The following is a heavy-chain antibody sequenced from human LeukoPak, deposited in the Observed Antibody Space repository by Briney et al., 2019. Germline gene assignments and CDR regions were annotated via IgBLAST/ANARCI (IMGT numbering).Heavy chain of an antibody. CDR2: ISAYNGNT. D-gene: IGHD2-2*01. CDR3: AREPYCSSATCSTGRFFDY. CDR1: GYTFTSYG. V-gene: IGHV1-18*01. Sequence: GASVKVSCKASGYTFTSYGISWVRQAPGQGLEWMGWISAYNGNTNYAQKLQGRVTMTTDTSTSTAYMELRSLRSDDTAVYFCAREPYCSSATCSTGRFFDYWGQGTLVTVSS. J-gene: IGHJ4*02.